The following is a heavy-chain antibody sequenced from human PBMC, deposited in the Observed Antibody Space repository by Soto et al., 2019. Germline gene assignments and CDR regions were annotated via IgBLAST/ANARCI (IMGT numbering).Heavy chain of an antibody. D-gene: IGHD2-15*01. J-gene: IGHJ4*02. Sequence: GGSLRLSCAASGFTFSSYAMSWVRQAPGKGLEWVSAISGSGGSTYYAGSVKGRFTISRDNSKNTLYLQMNSLRAEDTAVYYCAKDLYWLGNGGFFDYWGQGTLVTVSS. CDR2: ISGSGGST. CDR1: GFTFSSYA. CDR3: AKDLYWLGNGGFFDY. V-gene: IGHV3-23*01.